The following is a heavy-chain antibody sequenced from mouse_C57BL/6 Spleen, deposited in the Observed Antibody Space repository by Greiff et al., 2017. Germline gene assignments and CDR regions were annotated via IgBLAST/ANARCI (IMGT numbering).Heavy chain of an antibody. CDR1: GYAFSSSW. CDR3: ARESIHYAMDY. CDR2: IYPGDGDT. V-gene: IGHV1-82*01. Sequence: VQLQQSGPELVKPGASVKISCKASGYAFSSSWMNWVKQRPGKGLEWIGRIYPGDGDTNYNGKFKGKATLTADKSSSTAYMQLSSLTSEDSAVYFCARESIHYAMDYWGQGTSVTVSS. J-gene: IGHJ4*01. D-gene: IGHD2-10*02.